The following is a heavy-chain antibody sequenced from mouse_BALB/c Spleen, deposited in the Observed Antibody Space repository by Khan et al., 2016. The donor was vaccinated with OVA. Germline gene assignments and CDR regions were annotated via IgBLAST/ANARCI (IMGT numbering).Heavy chain of an antibody. CDR3: ARRNYFGYTFAY. D-gene: IGHD1-2*01. CDR2: ISPGSGDT. CDR1: GYTFSDYY. Sequence: VQLQESGAELARPGASVKLSCKASGYTFSDYYINWVKQRTGQGLEWIGEISPGSGDTYYNEKFKGKATLTADKSSSTDYMQLSSLTSEASAVYFCARRNYFGYTFAYWGQGTLVTVSA. J-gene: IGHJ3*01. V-gene: IGHV1-77*01.